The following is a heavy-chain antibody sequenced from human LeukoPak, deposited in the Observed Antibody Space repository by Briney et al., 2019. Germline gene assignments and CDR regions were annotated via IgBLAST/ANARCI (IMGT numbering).Heavy chain of an antibody. CDR3: ARDLYDSSGYYQFDY. V-gene: IGHV4-39*07. CDR2: IYYSGST. D-gene: IGHD3-22*01. Sequence: NPSETLSLTCTVSGGSISSSSYYWGWIRQPPGKGLEWIGSIYYSGSTYYNPSLKSRVTISVDTSKNQFSLKLSSVTAADTAVYYCARDLYDSSGYYQFDYWGQGTLVTVSS. J-gene: IGHJ4*02. CDR1: GGSISSSSYY.